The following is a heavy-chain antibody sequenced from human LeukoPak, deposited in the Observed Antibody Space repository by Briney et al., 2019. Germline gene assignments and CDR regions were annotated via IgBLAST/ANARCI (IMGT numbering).Heavy chain of an antibody. Sequence: PGGSLRLSCAASGFTFSSYGMHWVRQAPGKGLEWVAVIWFDGSNKYYADSVKGRFTISRDNSKNTLYLQMNGLRAEDTAVYYCARDKNYGVGYFDYWGQGTLVTVSS. V-gene: IGHV3-33*01. CDR2: IWFDGSNK. CDR1: GFTFSSYG. D-gene: IGHD3-10*01. CDR3: ARDKNYGVGYFDY. J-gene: IGHJ4*02.